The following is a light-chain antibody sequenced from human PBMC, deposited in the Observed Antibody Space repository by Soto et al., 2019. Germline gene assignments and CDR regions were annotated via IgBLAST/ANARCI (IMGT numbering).Light chain of an antibody. J-gene: IGLJ1*01. CDR1: FSNIGDNA. CDR2: LND. CDR3: AAWDDSLNAL. V-gene: IGLV1-44*01. Sequence: QSALTQPPSLSATPGQRVNISCSGSFSNIGDNAVSWYQQLPGAAPKLLIYLNDQRPSGVPDRFSGSKSGTSAFLAISGLQSEDEADYYCAAWDDSLNALFGTGTKVTVL.